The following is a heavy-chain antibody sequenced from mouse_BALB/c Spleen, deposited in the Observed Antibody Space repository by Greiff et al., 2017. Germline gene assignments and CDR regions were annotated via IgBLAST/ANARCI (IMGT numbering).Heavy chain of an antibody. D-gene: IGHD2-1*01. J-gene: IGHJ4*01. CDR3: ASPYGNYGYAMDY. CDR2: IWAGGST. Sequence: VKLVESGPGLVAPSQSLSITCTVSGFSLTSYGVHWVRQPPGKGLEWLGVIWAGGSTNYNSALMSRLSISKDNSKSQVFLKMNSLQTDDTAMYYCASPYGNYGYAMDYWGQGTSVTVSS. V-gene: IGHV2-9*02. CDR1: GFSLTSYG.